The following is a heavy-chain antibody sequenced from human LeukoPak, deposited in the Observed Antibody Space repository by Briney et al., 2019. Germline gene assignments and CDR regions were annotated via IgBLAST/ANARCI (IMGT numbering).Heavy chain of an antibody. D-gene: IGHD3-10*01. J-gene: IGHJ4*02. CDR3: AKQYRGSDLGDY. Sequence: GGSLRLSCAASGFTFSSYNMNWVRQAPGKGLEWVAHIGSGITYADSVKGRFTISRDNAKNSLYLQMNSLRAEDTAVYYCAKQYRGSDLGDYWGQGTLVTVSS. CDR2: IGSGIT. V-gene: IGHV3-48*04. CDR1: GFTFSSYN.